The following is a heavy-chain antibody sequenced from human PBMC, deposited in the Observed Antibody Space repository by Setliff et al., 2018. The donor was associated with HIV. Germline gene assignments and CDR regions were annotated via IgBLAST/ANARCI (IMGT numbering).Heavy chain of an antibody. J-gene: IGHJ4*02. D-gene: IGHD1-26*01. V-gene: IGHV4-61*02. CDR3: ARGGSGSPFDY. Sequence: SETLSLTCTVSGGSISSGSYYWSWIRQPAGKGLEWIGRIYTSGSTNYNPSLKSRVTISVDTSKNQFSLKLSSVTAADTAVYYCARGGSGSPFDYWGQGTLVTAPQ. CDR1: GGSISSGSYY. CDR2: IYTSGST.